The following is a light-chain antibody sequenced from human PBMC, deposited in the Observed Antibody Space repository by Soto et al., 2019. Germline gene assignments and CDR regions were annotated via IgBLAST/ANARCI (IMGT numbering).Light chain of an antibody. CDR3: CSYTSSTTYV. Sequence: VLTQPASVSGSPGQSITISCTGTSXDVGGYNYVSWYQQHPGKAPKLIIYAVTNRPSGVSIRFSGSKSGNTASLTISGLQAEDEADYYCCSYTSSTTYVFGPGTKVTVL. V-gene: IGLV2-14*01. J-gene: IGLJ1*01. CDR1: SXDVGGYNY. CDR2: AVT.